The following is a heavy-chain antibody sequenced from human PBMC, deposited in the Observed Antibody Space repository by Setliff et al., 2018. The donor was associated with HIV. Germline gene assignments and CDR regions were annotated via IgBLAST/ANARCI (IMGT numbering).Heavy chain of an antibody. CDR3: ARYALAVPGYHNAFDI. Sequence: PRGVLKISCADSGFSFSSYGMNWVRQAPGKGLEWVSYISSTSSNIYYVDSVEGRFTISRDNADNSLYLQMNSLRAEDTAVYYCARYALAVPGYHNAFDIWGQGTMVTVSS. V-gene: IGHV3-48*01. D-gene: IGHD6-19*01. J-gene: IGHJ3*02. CDR1: GFSFSSYG. CDR2: ISSTSSNI.